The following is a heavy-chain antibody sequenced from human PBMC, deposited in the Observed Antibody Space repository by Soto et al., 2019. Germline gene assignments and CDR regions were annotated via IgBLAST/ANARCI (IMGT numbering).Heavy chain of an antibody. CDR2: ISYDGSNK. V-gene: IGHV3-30*18. CDR3: AKGALYDILAFVDY. CDR1: GFTFSSYD. J-gene: IGHJ4*02. Sequence: PGGSLRLSCAASGFTFSSYDMHWVRQAPGKGLEWVAVISYDGSNKYYADSVKGRFTISRDNSKNTLYLQMNSLRAEDTAVYYCAKGALYDILAFVDYLGQGTLVTVSS. D-gene: IGHD3-9*01.